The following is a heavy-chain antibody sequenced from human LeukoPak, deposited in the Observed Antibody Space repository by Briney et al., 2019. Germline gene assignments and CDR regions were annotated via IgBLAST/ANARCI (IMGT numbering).Heavy chain of an antibody. V-gene: IGHV3-21*01. D-gene: IGHD3-22*01. Sequence: PGGSLRLSCAASGFTFSSFWMHWVRQAPGKGLEWVSSISSSSSYIYYADSVKGRFTISRDNAKNSLYLQMNSLRAEDTAVYYCARDVIITTYGAFDIWGQGTMVTVSS. CDR3: ARDVIITTYGAFDI. CDR2: ISSSSSYI. CDR1: GFTFSSFW. J-gene: IGHJ3*02.